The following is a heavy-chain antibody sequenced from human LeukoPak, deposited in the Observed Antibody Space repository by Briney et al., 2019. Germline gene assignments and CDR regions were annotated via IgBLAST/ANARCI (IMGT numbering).Heavy chain of an antibody. J-gene: IGHJ4*02. D-gene: IGHD2-15*01. CDR2: IWSDGSNE. V-gene: IGHV3-30*18. CDR3: VKDEMGAKDTGHFDY. CDR1: GFTFTNYG. Sequence: GRSLRLSCAASGFTFTNYGMHWVRQAPGKGLEWVAMIWSDGSNEHYPDSVKGRFTISRDKSKNTLYVQLNSLRAEDTAVYYCVKDEMGAKDTGHFDYWGQGTLVTVSS.